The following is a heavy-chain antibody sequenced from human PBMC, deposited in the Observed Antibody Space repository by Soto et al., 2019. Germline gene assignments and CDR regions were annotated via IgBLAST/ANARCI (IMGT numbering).Heavy chain of an antibody. CDR1: GFSFSNYG. D-gene: IGHD2-8*01. V-gene: IGHV3-33*01. CDR3: ARERVESRKCSNGICYIPRVVDY. CDR2: MRYEGRST. J-gene: IGHJ4*02. Sequence: QVQLVESGGGVVQPGRSLRLSCAASGFSFSNYGMHWVRQAPGKGLEWVAIMRYEGRSTDYADSVKGRFTNSRDSSEHTLYLQMTSLRVEDTAVYYCARERVESRKCSNGICYIPRVVDYWGQGTLVSVSS.